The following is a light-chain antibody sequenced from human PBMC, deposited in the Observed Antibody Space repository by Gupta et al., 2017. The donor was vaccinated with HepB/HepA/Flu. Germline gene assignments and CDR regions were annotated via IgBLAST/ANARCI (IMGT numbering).Light chain of an antibody. CDR1: QSISSY. J-gene: IGKJ4*01. CDR2: AAS. CDR3: QQSYSTRIT. V-gene: IGKV1-39*01. Sequence: DIVMTQSPSSLSASVGDRVTITCRASQSISSYLTWYQQKPGKAPRLLIYAASSLQSGVPSRFSGSGSGTDFTLTISSLEPEDFATYYCQQSYSTRITFGGGTKVEIK.